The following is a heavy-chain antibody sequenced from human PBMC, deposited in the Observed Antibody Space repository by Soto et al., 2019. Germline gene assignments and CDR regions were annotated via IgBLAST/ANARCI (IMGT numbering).Heavy chain of an antibody. CDR2: IDPSDSYT. D-gene: IGHD2-2*01. CDR3: ARIVVVPAARKHYYYYYGMDV. J-gene: IGHJ6*02. V-gene: IGHV5-10-1*01. CDR1: GYSFTSYW. Sequence: PGESLKISCNGSGYSFTSYWISWVRQMPWKGLEWMGRIDPSDSYTNYSPSFQGHVTISADKSISTAYLQWSSLKASDTAMYYCARIVVVPAARKHYYYYYGMDVWGQGTTVTVSS.